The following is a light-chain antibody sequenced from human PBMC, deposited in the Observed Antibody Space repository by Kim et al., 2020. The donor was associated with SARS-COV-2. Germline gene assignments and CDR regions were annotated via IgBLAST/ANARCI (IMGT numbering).Light chain of an antibody. CDR1: QSISSY. J-gene: IGKJ1*01. CDR2: AAS. V-gene: IGKV1-39*01. CDR3: QQSYSTPQT. Sequence: GDRVTITCRASQSISSYLNWYQQKPGKAPKLLIYAASSLQSGVPSRFSGSGSGTDFTLTISSLQPEDFATYYCQQSYSTPQTFGQGTKVDIK.